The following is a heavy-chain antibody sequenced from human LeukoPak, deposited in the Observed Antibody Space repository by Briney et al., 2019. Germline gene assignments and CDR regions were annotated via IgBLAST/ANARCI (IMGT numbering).Heavy chain of an antibody. Sequence: GGSLRLSCAASGFTFTSYAMHWVRQAPGQRLEWMGWINAGNGNTKYSREFQGRVTISRDTSASTAYMELSSLRSEDMAVYYCARVVKYSSGPLTDLLPYYFDSWGQGTLVTVSS. CDR2: INAGNGNT. CDR3: ARVVKYSSGPLTDLLPYYFDS. V-gene: IGHV1-3*03. D-gene: IGHD6-19*01. CDR1: GFTFTSYA. J-gene: IGHJ4*02.